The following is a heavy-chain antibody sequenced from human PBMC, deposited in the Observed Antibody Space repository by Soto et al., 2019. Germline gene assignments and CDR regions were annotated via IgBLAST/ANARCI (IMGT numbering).Heavy chain of an antibody. CDR3: ARGYSSSWYNY. CDR1: CGSISSGGYY. CDR2: IYYSGST. D-gene: IGHD6-13*01. Sequence: QVQLQESGPGLVKPSQTLSLTCTVSCGSISSGGYYWSWIRQHPVKGLEWIGYIYYSGSTYYNPSLKSRVTISVDTTKNQFSLKLSSVTAADTAVDYCARGYSSSWYNYWGQGTLVTVCS. V-gene: IGHV4-31*03. J-gene: IGHJ4*02.